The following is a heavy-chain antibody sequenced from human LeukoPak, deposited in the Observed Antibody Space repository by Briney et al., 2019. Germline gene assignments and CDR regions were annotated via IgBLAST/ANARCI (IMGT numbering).Heavy chain of an antibody. Sequence: PGGSLRLSCAFSGFTFSSYAMSWVRQAPGKGLEWVSAISGSGGSTYYADSVKGRFTISRDNSKNTLYLQMNSLRAEDTAVYYCAKSGGYYDSSGYYPHWGQGTLVTVSS. D-gene: IGHD3-22*01. CDR3: AKSGGYYDSSGYYPH. CDR1: GFTFSSYA. CDR2: ISGSGGST. J-gene: IGHJ4*02. V-gene: IGHV3-23*01.